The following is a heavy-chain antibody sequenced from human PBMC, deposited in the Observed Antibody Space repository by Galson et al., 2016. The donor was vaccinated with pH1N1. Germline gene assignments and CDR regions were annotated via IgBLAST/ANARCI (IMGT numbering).Heavy chain of an antibody. CDR2: IRGDGGST. D-gene: IGHD3-3*01. J-gene: IGHJ4*02. CDR3: VRESTISGVIMDFDS. Sequence: SLRLSCAVSGFTFSSHWVHWVRQAPGKGLVWVSRIRGDGGSTSYADSVKGRFTISRDNAKNTMYLQMNSLRAEDTAVYYCVRESTISGVIMDFDSWGQGTQVTVSS. CDR1: GFTFSSHW. V-gene: IGHV3-74*01.